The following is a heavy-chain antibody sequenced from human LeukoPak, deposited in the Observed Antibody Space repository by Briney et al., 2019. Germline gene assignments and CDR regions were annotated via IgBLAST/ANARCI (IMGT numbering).Heavy chain of an antibody. J-gene: IGHJ4*02. CDR2: IHTSGNT. V-gene: IGHV4-4*07. CDR3: AREGSATARPLVSNDC. D-gene: IGHD6-6*01. CDR1: GGSISNYY. Sequence: PSETLSLTCTVSGGSISNYYWSWIRQPAGKGLEWIGRIHTSGNTDYNPSLKSRVTISLDTSKNQFSLRLNSMTAADTAVYYCAREGSATARPLVSNDCWGQGTLVTVSS.